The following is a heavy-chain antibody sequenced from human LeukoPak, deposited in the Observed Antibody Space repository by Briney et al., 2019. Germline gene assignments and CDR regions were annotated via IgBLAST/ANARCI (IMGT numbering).Heavy chain of an antibody. V-gene: IGHV3-7*01. D-gene: IGHD1-14*01. CDR1: GFTFASSW. CDR2: MNEDGSAK. CDR3: TRISIKEPEDS. J-gene: IGHJ4*02. Sequence: GGSLRLSCAASGFTFASSWMNWIRQAPGKGLEWVANMNEDGSAKYYVDSVKGRFTISRDDTKNSVFLQMNSLRDEDTAVYYCTRISIKEPEDSWGQGTLVTVSS.